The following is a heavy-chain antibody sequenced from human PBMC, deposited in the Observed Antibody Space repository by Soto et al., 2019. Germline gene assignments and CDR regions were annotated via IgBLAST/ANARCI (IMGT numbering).Heavy chain of an antibody. V-gene: IGHV4-34*01. CDR2: INHSGST. CDR3: ARGGITIFGVAHLGY. CDR1: GGSFSGYY. Sequence: SETLSLTCAVYGGSFSGYYWSWIRQPPGKGLEWIGEINHSGSTNYNPSLKSRVTISVDTSKNQFSLKLSSVTAADTAVYYCARGGITIFGVAHLGYWGQGTLVTVSS. D-gene: IGHD3-3*01. J-gene: IGHJ4*02.